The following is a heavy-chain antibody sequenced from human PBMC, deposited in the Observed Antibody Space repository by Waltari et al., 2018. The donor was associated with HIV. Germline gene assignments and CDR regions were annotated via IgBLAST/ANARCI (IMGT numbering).Heavy chain of an antibody. Sequence: QVQLQQWGAGLLKPSETLSLTCAVYGGSFSGYYWSWIRQPPGKGLEWIGEINHSGSTNHHPSLKSRVTISVDTSKNQFSLKLSSVTAADTAVYYCASGRRGKYYDSTGQAFDIWGQGTMVTVSS. J-gene: IGHJ3*02. V-gene: IGHV4-34*01. CDR3: ASGRRGKYYDSTGQAFDI. CDR2: INHSGST. D-gene: IGHD3-22*01. CDR1: GGSFSGYY.